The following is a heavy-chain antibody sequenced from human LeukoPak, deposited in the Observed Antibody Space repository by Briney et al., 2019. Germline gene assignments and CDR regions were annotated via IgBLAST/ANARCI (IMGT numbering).Heavy chain of an antibody. V-gene: IGHV4-59*08. Sequence: SGTLSLTCAVSGGSISNSSWSWIRQPPGKGLEWVGYIYYSGDTNYNPSLTSRRTISLDTFKNQFSLKLSSVTAADTAVYYCARRRGDFWSDYYAFDYWGQGTLVTISS. CDR3: ARRRGDFWSDYYAFDY. CDR2: IYYSGDT. D-gene: IGHD3-3*01. CDR1: GGSISNSS. J-gene: IGHJ4*02.